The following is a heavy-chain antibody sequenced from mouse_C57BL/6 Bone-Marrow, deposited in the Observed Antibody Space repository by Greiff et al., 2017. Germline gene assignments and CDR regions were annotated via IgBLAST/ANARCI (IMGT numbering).Heavy chain of an antibody. CDR1: GYTFTDYY. J-gene: IGHJ1*03. Sequence: VQLQQSGPELVKPGASVKISCKASGYTFTDYYMNWVKQSHGKSLEWIGDINPNNGGTSYNQKFKGKATLTVDKSSSTAYMALRSLTSEDSAVYYCARRVYYYGSRYWYFDVWGTGTTVTVSS. CDR2: INPNNGGT. V-gene: IGHV1-26*01. CDR3: ARRVYYYGSRYWYFDV. D-gene: IGHD1-1*01.